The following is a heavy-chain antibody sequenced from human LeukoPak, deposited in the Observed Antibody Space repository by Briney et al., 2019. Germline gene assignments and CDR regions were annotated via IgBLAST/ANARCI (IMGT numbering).Heavy chain of an antibody. Sequence: GGSLRLSCAASGFTFSRYGMHWVRQAPGKGLEWVAVISYDGSNTYYADSVKGRITISRDNSKNTLYLQMNSLRAEDTAVYYCAKDSLYSSSWYGVNWLDPWGQGTLVTVSS. CDR1: GFTFSRYG. CDR3: AKDSLYSSSWYGVNWLDP. D-gene: IGHD6-13*01. V-gene: IGHV3-30*18. J-gene: IGHJ5*02. CDR2: ISYDGSNT.